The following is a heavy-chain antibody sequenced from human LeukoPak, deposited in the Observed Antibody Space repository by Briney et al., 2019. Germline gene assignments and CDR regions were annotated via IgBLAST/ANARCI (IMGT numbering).Heavy chain of an antibody. CDR2: ISGSGDST. Sequence: PGGSLRLSCAASGFTFSSYAMSWVRPAPGKGRAWVSAISGSGDSTYYADSVKGRFTISRDNSRNTLYLQVNSLRAEDTAVYYCAKDRAYRIATSLDYWGQGTLVTVSS. CDR1: GFTFSSYA. CDR3: AKDRAYRIATSLDY. J-gene: IGHJ4*02. V-gene: IGHV3-23*01. D-gene: IGHD6-13*01.